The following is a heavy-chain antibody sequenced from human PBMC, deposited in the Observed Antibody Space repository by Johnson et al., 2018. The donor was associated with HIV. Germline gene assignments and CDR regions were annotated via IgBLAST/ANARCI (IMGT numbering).Heavy chain of an antibody. CDR2: IKQDGSEK. J-gene: IGHJ3*02. V-gene: IGHV3-7*01. CDR3: ASGPKGHDAFDI. Sequence: VQLVESGGGVVQPGRSLRLSCAASGFTFSSYAMHWVRQAPGKGLEWVANIKQDGSEKYYVDSVQGRFTISRDNSKNTLYLQMNSLRAEDTAVYYCASGPKGHDAFDIWGQGTMVTVSS. CDR1: GFTFSSYA.